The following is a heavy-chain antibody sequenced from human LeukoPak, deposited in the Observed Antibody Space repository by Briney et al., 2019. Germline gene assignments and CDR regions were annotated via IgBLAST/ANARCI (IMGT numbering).Heavy chain of an antibody. CDR1: GFTFSSYS. CDR3: ARGTLYDSSGPVGY. CDR2: ISSSSSTI. J-gene: IGHJ4*02. Sequence: PGGSLRLSCAASGFTFSSYSMNWVRQAPGKGLEWVSYISSSSSTIYYADSVKGRFTISRDNAKNSLYLQMNSLRAEDTAVYHCARGTLYDSSGPVGYWGQGTLVTVSS. V-gene: IGHV3-48*01. D-gene: IGHD3-22*01.